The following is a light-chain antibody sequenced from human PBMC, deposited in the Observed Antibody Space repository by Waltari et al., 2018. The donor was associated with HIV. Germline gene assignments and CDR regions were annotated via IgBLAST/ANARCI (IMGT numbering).Light chain of an antibody. J-gene: IGLJ1*01. V-gene: IGLV3-21*04. CDR3: QVWDPLSDHPV. CDR1: NIGSKS. CDR2: YNS. Sequence: SHVLSQPPSVSVAPGKTASVTCGGDNIGSKSVHWYQQRPGQAPLLIIFYNSGRPSGIPERFSGSNSVGTATLTISRVEAGDEADYYCQVWDPLSDHPVFGTGTKVTVL.